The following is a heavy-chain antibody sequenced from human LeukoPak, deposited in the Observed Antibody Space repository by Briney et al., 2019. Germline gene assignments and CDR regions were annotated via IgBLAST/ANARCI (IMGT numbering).Heavy chain of an antibody. CDR1: GGSFSGYD. J-gene: IGHJ4*02. Sequence: KASETLSLTCAVYGGSFSGYDWSWIRQPPGKGLEWIGEINHSGSTNYNPSLKRRVTISVDRSKSQFSLNLRSVTATGTAVYYCASPARPWSGWWDYWGQGTLVTVSS. D-gene: IGHD3-3*01. V-gene: IGHV4-34*01. CDR2: INHSGST. CDR3: ASPARPWSGWWDY.